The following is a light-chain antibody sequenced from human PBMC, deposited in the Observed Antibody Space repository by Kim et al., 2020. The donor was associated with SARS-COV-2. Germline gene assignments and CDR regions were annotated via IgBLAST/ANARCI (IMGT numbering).Light chain of an antibody. CDR2: GAS. CDR3: QQYGSSPRT. Sequence: EIVLTQSPGTLSLSPGERATLSCRASQSVSKNYLAWYQQKLGQAPRPPIYGASSRATGIPDRFSGSGSGTDFTLTISRLEPEDFAVYYCQQYGSSPRTFGQGTKVDI. J-gene: IGKJ1*01. V-gene: IGKV3-20*01. CDR1: QSVSKNY.